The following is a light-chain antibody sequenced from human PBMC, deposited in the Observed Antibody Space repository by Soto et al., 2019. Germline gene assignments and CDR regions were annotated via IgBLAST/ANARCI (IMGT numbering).Light chain of an antibody. J-gene: IGKJ4*01. CDR3: KQSSAFPLT. CDR1: QSISSW. CDR2: DAS. Sequence: DNRVTQSACTLSASVGDRVSVTFRASQSISSWLAWYQQKPGKAPKLLIYDASSLESGVPSRFSGSGSGTEFTLTICVLQPEDFPTYFCKQSSAFPLTFGGGTKVDI. V-gene: IGKV1-5*01.